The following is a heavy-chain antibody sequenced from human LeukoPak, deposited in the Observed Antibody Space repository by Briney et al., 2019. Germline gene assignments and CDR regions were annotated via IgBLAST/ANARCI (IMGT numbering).Heavy chain of an antibody. D-gene: IGHD1-26*01. CDR1: GITFSSYA. J-gene: IGHJ5*02. Sequence: PGGSLRLSCAASGITFSSYAMSWVRQAPGKGLEWVSAISGSGGSTYYADSVKGRFTISRDNSKNTLYLQMNSLRAEDTAVYYCAKAGGIGGSHYFRPWGQGTLVTVSS. CDR2: ISGSGGST. CDR3: AKAGGIGGSHYFRP. V-gene: IGHV3-23*01.